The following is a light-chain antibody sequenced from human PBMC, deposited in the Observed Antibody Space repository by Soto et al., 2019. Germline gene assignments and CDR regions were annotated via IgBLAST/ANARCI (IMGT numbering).Light chain of an antibody. CDR2: DAS. CDR3: QHYSHWPYT. Sequence: IVMTQTPVTLSVSPGEGATLSCRASESIGSKLAWYQQKPGQAPRLLVYDASTRATCFPARFSGSGSGTEFTLTINSLQSEDSAVYYCQHYSHWPYTFDLGTKLEIK. V-gene: IGKV3-15*01. J-gene: IGKJ2*01. CDR1: ESIGSK.